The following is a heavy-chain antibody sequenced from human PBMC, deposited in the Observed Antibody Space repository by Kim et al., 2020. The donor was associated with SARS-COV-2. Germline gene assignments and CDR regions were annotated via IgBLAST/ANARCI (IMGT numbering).Heavy chain of an antibody. J-gene: IGHJ4*02. CDR2: IIPIFGTA. CDR3: ARVPPLYYDFWSGSNYFDY. V-gene: IGHV1-69*13. D-gene: IGHD3-3*01. CDR1: GGTFSSYA. Sequence: SVKVSCKASGGTFSSYAISWVRQAPGQGLEWMGGIIPIFGTANYAQKFQGRVTITADESTSTAYMELSSLRSEDTAVYYCARVPPLYYDFWSGSNYFDYWGQGTLVTVSS.